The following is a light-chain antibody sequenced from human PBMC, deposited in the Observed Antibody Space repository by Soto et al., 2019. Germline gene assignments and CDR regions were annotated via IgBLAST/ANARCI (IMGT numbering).Light chain of an antibody. CDR2: EDT. V-gene: IGLV2-23*01. J-gene: IGLJ3*02. Sequence: QSALTQPASVAGSPGQSITISCTGISNTVETYTLVSWYQQYPGEAPNLIIYEDTKRPSGVSDRFSGFKSGNTASLTISGLQRDDESDYYCSSYAAGSPSVLFGGGTKLT. CDR3: SSYAAGSPSVL. CDR1: SNTVETYTL.